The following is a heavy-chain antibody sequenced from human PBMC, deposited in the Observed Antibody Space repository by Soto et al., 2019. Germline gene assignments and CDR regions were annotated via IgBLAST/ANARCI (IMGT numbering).Heavy chain of an antibody. D-gene: IGHD3-3*01. J-gene: IGHJ6*02. CDR3: ARGGQYYDFWSGYPRSPKYGMDV. Sequence: KTSETLSLTCAVYGGSFSGYYWSWIRQPPGKGLEWIGEINHSGSTNYNPSLKSRVTISVDTSKNQFSLKLSSVTAADTAVYYCARGGQYYDFWSGYPRSPKYGMDVWGQGTTVTVSS. V-gene: IGHV4-34*01. CDR1: GGSFSGYY. CDR2: INHSGST.